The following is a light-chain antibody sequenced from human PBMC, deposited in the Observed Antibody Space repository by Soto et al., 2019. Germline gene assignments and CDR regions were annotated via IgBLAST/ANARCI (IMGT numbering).Light chain of an antibody. J-gene: IGLJ1*01. CDR1: SSDVGGYNY. V-gene: IGLV2-14*01. CDR3: SSYTSSSTL. Sequence: QSVLTQPASVSGSPGQSITISCTGTSSDVGGYNYVSWYQQHPGKAPKLMIYAVTDRPSGVSSRFSGSKSGNTASLTISWLQAEDEADYYCSSYTSSSTLFGTGTKVT. CDR2: AVT.